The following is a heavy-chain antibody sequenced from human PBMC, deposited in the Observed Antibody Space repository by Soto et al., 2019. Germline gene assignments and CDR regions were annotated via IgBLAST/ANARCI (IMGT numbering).Heavy chain of an antibody. Sequence: PGGSLRLSCAASGFTFSSYAMHWVRQAPGKGLEWVAVISYDGSNKYYADSVKGRFTISRDNSKNTLYLQMNSLRAEDTAVYYCAREYFLGYCSSTSCHTSPYYYYGMDVWGQGTTVTVSS. CDR2: ISYDGSNK. V-gene: IGHV3-30-3*01. CDR3: AREYFLGYCSSTSCHTSPYYYYGMDV. D-gene: IGHD2-2*02. J-gene: IGHJ6*02. CDR1: GFTFSSYA.